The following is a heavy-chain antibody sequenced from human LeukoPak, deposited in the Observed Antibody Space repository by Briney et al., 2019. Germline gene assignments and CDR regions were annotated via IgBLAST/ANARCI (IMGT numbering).Heavy chain of an antibody. CDR1: GFIFSSYE. D-gene: IGHD3-10*01. CDR2: ISSSCSTI. Sequence: PGGSLRLSCAASGFIFSSYEMNWVRQAPGKGLEWVSYISSSCSTIYYADSVKGRFTISKDNAKNSLSLQMTSLRAQDTAVYYCATSGSDAFDIWGQGTMVTVSS. J-gene: IGHJ3*02. V-gene: IGHV3-48*03. CDR3: ATSGSDAFDI.